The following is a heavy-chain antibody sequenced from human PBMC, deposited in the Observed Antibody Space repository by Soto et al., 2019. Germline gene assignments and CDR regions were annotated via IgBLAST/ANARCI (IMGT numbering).Heavy chain of an antibody. CDR3: ARGDSSSWPAYYYYGMDV. J-gene: IGHJ6*02. Sequence: QVQLVESGGGVVQPGRSLRLSCAASGFTFSSYGMHWVRQAPGKGLEWVAVLSYDGSNKYYADSVKGRFTISRDNSKNTLYLQMNSLRAEDTAVYYCARGDSSSWPAYYYYGMDVWGQGTTVTVSS. CDR2: LSYDGSNK. V-gene: IGHV3-30*03. D-gene: IGHD6-13*01. CDR1: GFTFSSYG.